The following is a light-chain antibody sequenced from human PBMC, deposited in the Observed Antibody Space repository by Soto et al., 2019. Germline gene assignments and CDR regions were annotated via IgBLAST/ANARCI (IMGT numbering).Light chain of an antibody. J-gene: IGKJ5*01. V-gene: IGKV2-28*01. CDR3: MQALQSLT. CDR2: FGS. CDR1: QSLLYNNTYNY. Sequence: DIVMTQSPLSLPVTAGEPASISFRSSQSLLYNNTYNYLDWYVQKPGQSPQLLIYFGSNRAPGVPDRFSGSGSGTDFTLKINRVEAEDVGTYYCMQALQSLTFGQGTRLEIK.